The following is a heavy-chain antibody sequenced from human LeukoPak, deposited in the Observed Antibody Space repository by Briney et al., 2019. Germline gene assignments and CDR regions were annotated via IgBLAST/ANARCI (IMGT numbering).Heavy chain of an antibody. J-gene: IGHJ3*02. CDR3: AKVIFGVVIRNAFDI. Sequence: SETLSLTCTVSGGSISSYYWSWIRQPPGKGLEWIGYIYYSGSTNYNPSLKSRVTISVDTSKNQFSLKLSSVTAADTAVYYCAKVIFGVVIRNAFDIWGQGTMVTVSS. CDR1: GGSISSYY. V-gene: IGHV4-59*08. D-gene: IGHD3-3*01. CDR2: IYYSGST.